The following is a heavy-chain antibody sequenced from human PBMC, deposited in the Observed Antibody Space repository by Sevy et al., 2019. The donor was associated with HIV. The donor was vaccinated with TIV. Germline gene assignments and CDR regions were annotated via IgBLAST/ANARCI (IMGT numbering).Heavy chain of an antibody. CDR1: GLALSDYY. V-gene: IGHV3-11*01. CDR2: ISGGGATI. D-gene: IGHD3-10*01. Sequence: GGSLRLSCAASGLALSDYYMAWIRQAPGKGLEWVSYISGGGATIYYADSVKGRITISRDNAKATLHLQMNSLRVDDTAVYFCARDPFHFLRGCFWGQGTQVTVSS. J-gene: IGHJ4*02. CDR3: ARDPFHFLRGCF.